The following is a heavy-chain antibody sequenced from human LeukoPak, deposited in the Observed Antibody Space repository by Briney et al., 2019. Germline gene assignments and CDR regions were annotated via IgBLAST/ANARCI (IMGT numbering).Heavy chain of an antibody. CDR3: VKSIYYDSSGPFDY. J-gene: IGHJ4*02. CDR1: GFTFDDYA. Sequence: GRSLRLSCAASGFTFDDYAMHWVRQAPGKALEWVSGISWNSGSIGYADSVKGRFTISRDNAKNSLYLQMNSLRPEDMALYYCVKSIYYDSSGPFDYWGQGTLVTVSS. CDR2: ISWNSGSI. V-gene: IGHV3-9*03. D-gene: IGHD3-22*01.